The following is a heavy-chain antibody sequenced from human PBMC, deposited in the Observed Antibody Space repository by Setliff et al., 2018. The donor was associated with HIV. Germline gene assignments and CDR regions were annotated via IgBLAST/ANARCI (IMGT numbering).Heavy chain of an antibody. CDR1: GGSFSGYF. J-gene: IGHJ4*02. CDR2: INHSGNT. D-gene: IGHD3-3*01. V-gene: IGHV4-34*01. Sequence: SETLSLTCAVYGGSFSGYFWNWIRQPPGKGLEWIGEINHSGNTNYNPSLKSRVTISVDTSKNQFSLKLNSVTAADTAVYYCARAPITIFGVIIIPVYFDYWGQGTLVTVSS. CDR3: ARAPITIFGVIIIPVYFDY.